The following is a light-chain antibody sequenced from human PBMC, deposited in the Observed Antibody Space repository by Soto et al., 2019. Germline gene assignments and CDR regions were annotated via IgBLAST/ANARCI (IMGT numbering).Light chain of an antibody. CDR2: AAS. J-gene: IGKJ4*01. Sequence: DIQMTQSPSSLSASVGDRVTITCRASQSISSYLNWYQQKPGKAPKLLIYAASSLRSGVPSRFSGSGSGTHFSLTISSLQPEDLATYYCKQSKSFPLTFGGGTKVDI. CDR3: KQSKSFPLT. CDR1: QSISSY. V-gene: IGKV1-39*01.